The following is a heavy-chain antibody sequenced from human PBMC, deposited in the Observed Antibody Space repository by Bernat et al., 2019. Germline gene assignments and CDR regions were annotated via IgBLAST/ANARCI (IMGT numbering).Heavy chain of an antibody. CDR2: IKEDGSEI. Sequence: EVQLVESGGGLVQPGGSLRLSCAASGFTFSAYWMSWVRQAPGMGLEWVANIKEDGSEIYDVDSVKGRFTISRDNAENSPHLQMNSLRAEDTAIYYCAREGMMYGIGYGLDVWGQGTTVTVS. V-gene: IGHV3-7*03. CDR1: GFTFSAYW. D-gene: IGHD2-8*01. CDR3: AREGMMYGIGYGLDV. J-gene: IGHJ6*02.